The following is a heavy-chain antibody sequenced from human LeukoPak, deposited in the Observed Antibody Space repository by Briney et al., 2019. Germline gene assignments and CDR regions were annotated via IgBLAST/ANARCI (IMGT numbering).Heavy chain of an antibody. CDR2: IYYSGST. Sequence: SETLSLTCTVSGGSISSSSYYWGWIRQPPGKGLEWIGSIYYSGSTYYNPSLKSRVTISVDTSKNQFSLKLSSVTAADTAVYYCARGPGHGWGRDIAFDIWGQGTTVTVSS. CDR3: ARGPGHGWGRDIAFDI. V-gene: IGHV4-39*01. J-gene: IGHJ3*02. CDR1: GGSISSSSYY. D-gene: IGHD3-16*01.